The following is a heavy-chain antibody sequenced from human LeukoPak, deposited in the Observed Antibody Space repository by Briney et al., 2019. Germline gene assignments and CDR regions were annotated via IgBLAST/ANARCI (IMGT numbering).Heavy chain of an antibody. CDR2: ISGSGGST. CDR3: AKDERAGSSGWYYFDY. Sequence: GGSLRLSCAASGFTFSSYGMHWVRQAPGKGLEWVSAISGSGGSTYYTDSVKGRFTISRDNSKNTLYLQMNSLRAEDTAVYYCAKDERAGSSGWYYFDYWGQGTLVTVSS. D-gene: IGHD6-19*01. CDR1: GFTFSSYG. J-gene: IGHJ4*02. V-gene: IGHV3-NL1*01.